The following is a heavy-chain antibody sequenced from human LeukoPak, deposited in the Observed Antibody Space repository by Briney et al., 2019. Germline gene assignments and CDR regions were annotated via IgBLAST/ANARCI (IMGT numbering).Heavy chain of an antibody. J-gene: IGHJ4*02. D-gene: IGHD1-26*01. CDR2: IYYSGST. V-gene: IGHV4-30-4*08. Sequence: SSETLSLTCTVSGGSISSYYWSWIRQPPGKGLEWIGYIYYSGSTYYNPSLKSRVTISVDTSKNQFSLKLSSATAADTAVYYCARGFTGGYYFDYWGQGTLVTVSS. CDR1: GGSISSYY. CDR3: ARGFTGGYYFDY.